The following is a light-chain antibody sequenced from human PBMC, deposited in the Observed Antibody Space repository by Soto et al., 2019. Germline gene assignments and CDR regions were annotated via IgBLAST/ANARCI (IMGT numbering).Light chain of an antibody. Sequence: DIQMTQSPSSLSASVGDRVTITCRASENIASYLNWYQQKPGKAPTLLVYAASSLESGAPPRFSGTVSGTDFTLTITSLQPDDLATYFCQQSYSTPWTFGQGTRWNS. V-gene: IGKV1-39*01. J-gene: IGKJ1*01. CDR3: QQSYSTPWT. CDR2: AAS. CDR1: ENIASY.